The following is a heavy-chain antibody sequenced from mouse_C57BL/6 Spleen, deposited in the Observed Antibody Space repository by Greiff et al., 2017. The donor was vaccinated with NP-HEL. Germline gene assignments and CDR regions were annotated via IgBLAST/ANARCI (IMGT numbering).Heavy chain of an antibody. Sequence: EVQLQQSVAELVRPGASVKLSCTASGFNIKNTYMHWVKQRPEQGLEWIGRIDPANGNTKYAPKFQGTATITADTSSNTAYLQLSSLTSKDTAIYSWALYYYGSSLGYFDYWGQGTTLTVSS. CDR2: IDPANGNT. J-gene: IGHJ2*01. D-gene: IGHD1-1*01. CDR1: GFNIKNTY. V-gene: IGHV14-3*01. CDR3: ALYYYGSSLGYFDY.